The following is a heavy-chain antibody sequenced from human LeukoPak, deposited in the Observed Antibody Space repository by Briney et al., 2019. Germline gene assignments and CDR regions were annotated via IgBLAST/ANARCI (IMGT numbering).Heavy chain of an antibody. CDR3: ARAAYNSGPDY. Sequence: SGGPLRLSCAPSVFTFSSYGKHGARRAPGKGGEGVSYIGPGCNTVYYADSVKGRFTISRDNAKNSLYLQMKRLRDEHTAVFYCARAAYNSGPDYWGQGTLVTVSS. V-gene: IGHV3-48*02. D-gene: IGHD6-19*01. CDR2: IGPGCNTV. J-gene: IGHJ4*02. CDR1: VFTFSSYG.